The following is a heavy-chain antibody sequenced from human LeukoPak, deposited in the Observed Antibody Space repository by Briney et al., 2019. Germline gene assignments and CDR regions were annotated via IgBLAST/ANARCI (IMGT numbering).Heavy chain of an antibody. CDR1: GYTFTSYG. Sequence: ASVKVSCKASGYTFTSYGISWVRQAPGQGLEWMGWISAYNGNTNYAQKLQGSVTMTTDTSTSTAYMELRSLRSDDTAVYYCATVKSIAARRYYYYYMDVWGKGTTVTVSS. V-gene: IGHV1-18*01. J-gene: IGHJ6*03. CDR3: ATVKSIAARRYYYYYMDV. D-gene: IGHD6-6*01. CDR2: ISAYNGNT.